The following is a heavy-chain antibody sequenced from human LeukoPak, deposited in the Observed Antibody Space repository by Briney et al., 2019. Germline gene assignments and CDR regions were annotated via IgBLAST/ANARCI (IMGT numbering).Heavy chain of an antibody. V-gene: IGHV3-30*04. Sequence: PGRSLRLSCAASGFSFRRYSMHWVRQAPGKGLEWVAYTSDDGSKAIYADSVKGRVTISRDNSDNTLFLEMNGLRDDDTGVYYCTRDYAHGSYDYWGQGTLVTVSS. CDR3: TRDYAHGSYDY. J-gene: IGHJ4*02. CDR2: TSDDGSKA. D-gene: IGHD3-16*01. CDR1: GFSFRRYS.